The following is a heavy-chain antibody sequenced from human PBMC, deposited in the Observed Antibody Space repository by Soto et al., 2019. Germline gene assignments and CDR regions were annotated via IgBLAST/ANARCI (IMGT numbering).Heavy chain of an antibody. CDR2: INAGNGNT. Sequence: QVQLVQSGAEVKKPGASVKVSCKASGYTFTSYAMHWVRQAPGQRLEWMGWINAGNGNTKYSQKFQGRVTITRDTSASTAYMELSSLRSEDTAVYYCARGRTQWFVELGYWGQGTLVTVSS. CDR1: GYTFTSYA. J-gene: IGHJ4*02. V-gene: IGHV1-3*01. CDR3: ARGRTQWFVELGY. D-gene: IGHD3-10*01.